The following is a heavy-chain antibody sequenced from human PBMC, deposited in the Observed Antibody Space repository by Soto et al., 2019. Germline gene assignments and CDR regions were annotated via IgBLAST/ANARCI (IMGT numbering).Heavy chain of an antibody. D-gene: IGHD2-15*01. V-gene: IGHV4-38-2*02. CDR1: GYSIISGYH. CDR2: VHYSGNT. CDR3: ARQDRVVAEGRWFDP. Sequence: SETLSLTCTVSGYSIISGYHWACIRQPPGKGLEWLGSVHYSGNTYYNPSLKSRLTISVDKSKNQFSLNLSSVTAADTAVYYCARQDRVVAEGRWFDPWGQGTLVTVSS. J-gene: IGHJ5*02.